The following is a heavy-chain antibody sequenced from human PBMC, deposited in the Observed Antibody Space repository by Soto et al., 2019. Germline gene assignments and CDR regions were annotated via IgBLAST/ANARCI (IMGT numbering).Heavy chain of an antibody. D-gene: IGHD6-13*01. J-gene: IGHJ4*02. V-gene: IGHV4-61*01. CDR1: GGSVSSGSYY. Sequence: QVQLQESGPGLVKPSETLSLTCTVSGGSVSSGSYYWSWIRQPPGKGLEWIGYIYYSGSTNYNPSLKSRVTISVDTSKNQFSLKLSSVTAADTAVYYCARTARLRTCKGGAAGTPFDYCGQGTLVTVSS. CDR3: ARTARLRTCKGGAAGTPFDY. CDR2: IYYSGST.